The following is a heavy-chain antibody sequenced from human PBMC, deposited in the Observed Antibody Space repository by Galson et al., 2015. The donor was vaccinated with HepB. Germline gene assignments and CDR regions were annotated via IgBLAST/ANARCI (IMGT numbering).Heavy chain of an antibody. J-gene: IGHJ2*01. D-gene: IGHD6-19*01. Sequence: SVKVSCKASGYTFTSYAMNWVRQAPGQGLEWMGWINTNTGNPTYAQGFTGRFVFSFDTSVSTAYLQISSLKGEDTAVYYCAAPVGYSSGWYGSWSFDLWGRGTLVTVSS. CDR2: INTNTGNP. CDR3: AAPVGYSSGWYGSWSFDL. CDR1: GYTFTSYA. V-gene: IGHV7-4-1*02.